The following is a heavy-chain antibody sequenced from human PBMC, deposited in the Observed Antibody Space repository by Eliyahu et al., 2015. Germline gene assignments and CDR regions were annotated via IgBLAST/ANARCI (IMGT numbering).Heavy chain of an antibody. CDR1: GDXVSSNRAA. J-gene: IGHJ6*02. CDR3: ARDWGYSSSDYIKYYYGMDV. V-gene: IGHV6-1*01. Sequence: QVLLQQSGPGLVKPSQTLSLTCAIPGDXVSSNRAAWNWIRQSPSRGLEWLGRTYYRSKWYNDYAVSVKSRITINADTSSNQFTLQLNSVTPEDTAVYYCARDWGYSSSDYIKYYYGMDVWGQGTTVIVXS. D-gene: IGHD6-13*01. CDR2: TYYRSKWYN.